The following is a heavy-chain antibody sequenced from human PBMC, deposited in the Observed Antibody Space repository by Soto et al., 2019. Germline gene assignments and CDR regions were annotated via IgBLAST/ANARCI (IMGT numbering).Heavy chain of an antibody. CDR1: GFTFSGFG. D-gene: IGHD3-16*01. J-gene: IGHJ4*02. Sequence: PGGSLRLSCAASGFTFSGFGMHWVRQAPGKGLEWVAIIWYDGSDKYYADSVRGRFTISRDNSKNTLSLQMNSLRAEDTAVYHCAFGNLSYYFDYWGQGTPATVSS. CDR2: IWYDGSDK. CDR3: AFGNLSYYFDY. V-gene: IGHV3-33*01.